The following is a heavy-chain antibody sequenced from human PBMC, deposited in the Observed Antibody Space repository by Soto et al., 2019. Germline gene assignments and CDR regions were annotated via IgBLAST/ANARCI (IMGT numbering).Heavy chain of an antibody. J-gene: IGHJ6*02. V-gene: IGHV3-30*18. CDR2: ISYDGSNK. CDR1: GFTCSSYG. CDR3: AKDRRPNYYYGMDV. Sequence: QVKLVESGGGVVQPGRSLRLSCAASGFTCSSYGMHWVRQAPGKGLEWVAVISYDGSNKYYADSVKGRFTISRDNSKNTLYLQMNSLRAEDTAVYYCAKDRRPNYYYGMDVWGQGTTVTVSS. D-gene: IGHD6-25*01.